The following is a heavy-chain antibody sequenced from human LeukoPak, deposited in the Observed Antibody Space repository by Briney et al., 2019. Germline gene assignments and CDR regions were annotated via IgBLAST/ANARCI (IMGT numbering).Heavy chain of an antibody. CDR1: GFTLSSYG. J-gene: IGHJ4*02. V-gene: IGHV3-33*01. CDR3: ARGRVYGSSSGSFDY. D-gene: IGHD6-6*01. Sequence: AGGSLRLSCAASGFTLSSYGMHWVRQAPGKGLEWVAVIWYDGSNKYYADSVKGRFTISRDNSKNTLYLQMNSLRAEDTAVYYCARGRVYGSSSGSFDYWGQGTLVTVSS. CDR2: IWYDGSNK.